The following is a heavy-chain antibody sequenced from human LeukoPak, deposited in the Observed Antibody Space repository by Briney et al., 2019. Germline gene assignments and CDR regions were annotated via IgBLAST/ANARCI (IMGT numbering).Heavy chain of an antibody. CDR3: ASPWKAAGGSAGDY. CDR2: ISSSGSTI. V-gene: IGHV3-11*01. CDR1: GFTFSDYY. Sequence: GGSLRLSCAASGFTFSDYYMSWIRQAPGKGLEWISYISSSGSTISYADSVKGRFTISRDNAKNSLYLQMNSLGAEDTAVYYWASPWKAAGGSAGDYRGQGTLVTVSS. J-gene: IGHJ4*02. D-gene: IGHD6-13*01.